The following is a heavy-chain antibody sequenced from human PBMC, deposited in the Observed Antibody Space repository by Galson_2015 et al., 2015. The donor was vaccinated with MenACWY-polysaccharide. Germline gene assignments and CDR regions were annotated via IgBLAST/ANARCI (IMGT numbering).Heavy chain of an antibody. D-gene: IGHD6-13*01. CDR2: INPNSGVT. V-gene: IGHV1-2*06. CDR3: AREVGIAAAGLDY. CDR1: RYTFTDYY. Sequence: SVKVSCKASRYTFTDYYMHWVRQAPGQGLEWMGRINPNSGVTNYAQKFQGRVTMTRDTSISTAYMEVSSLRSDDTAVYYCAREVGIAAAGLDYWGQGTPVTVSS. J-gene: IGHJ4*02.